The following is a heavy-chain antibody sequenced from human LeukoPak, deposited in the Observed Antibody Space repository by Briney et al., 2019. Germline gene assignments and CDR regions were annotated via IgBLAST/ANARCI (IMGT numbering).Heavy chain of an antibody. J-gene: IGHJ5*02. CDR1: GGSISSGGYS. CDR2: IYHSGST. Sequence: SQTLSLTCAVSGGSISSGGYSWSWIRQPPGKGLEWLGYIYHSGSTYYNPSLKSRVTISVDRSKNQFSLKLSSVTAADTAVYYCARGRSVTTYVRRFDPWGQGTLVTVSS. V-gene: IGHV4-30-2*01. D-gene: IGHD4-11*01. CDR3: ARGRSVTTYVRRFDP.